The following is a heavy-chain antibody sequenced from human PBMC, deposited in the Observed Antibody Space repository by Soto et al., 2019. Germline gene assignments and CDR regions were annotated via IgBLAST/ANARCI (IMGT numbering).Heavy chain of an antibody. V-gene: IGHV1-69*02. J-gene: IGHJ4*01. D-gene: IGHD3-10*01. CDR2: VNPIVGMS. CDR1: EGTFNFYT. CDR3: ATSYGSGSTHFDS. Sequence: QVQLVQSGAEVKKPGSSVKVSCTASEGTFNFYTINWVRQAPGQGLEWVGRVNPIVGMSNYGQKFQGRVSITADKSTTTASMSLNSLKSEDTAIYYCATSYGSGSTHFDSWGHGTLVTVSS.